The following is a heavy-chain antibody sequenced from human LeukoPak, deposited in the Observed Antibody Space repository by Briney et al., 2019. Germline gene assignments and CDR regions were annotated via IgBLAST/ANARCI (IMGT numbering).Heavy chain of an antibody. Sequence: SETMSLTCTVSGGSISSYYWSWIRQPPGKGLEWIGYIYYSGSTNYNPSLKSRVTISVDTSKNQFSLKLSSVTAADTAVYYCARTNYDFWSGYYRDNSFDPWGQGTLVTVSS. CDR2: IYYSGST. CDR3: ARTNYDFWSGYYRDNSFDP. CDR1: GGSISSYY. V-gene: IGHV4-59*01. D-gene: IGHD3-3*01. J-gene: IGHJ5*02.